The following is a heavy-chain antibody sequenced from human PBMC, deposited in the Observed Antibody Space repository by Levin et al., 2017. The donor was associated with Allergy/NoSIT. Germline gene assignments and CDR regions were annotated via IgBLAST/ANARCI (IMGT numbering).Heavy chain of an antibody. V-gene: IGHV5-51*01. D-gene: IGHD3-22*01. Sequence: GGSLRLSCKGSGSSFTSYWIGWVRQMPGKGLEWMGIIYPGDSDTRYSPSFQGQVTISADKSISTAYLQWSSLKASDTAMYYCARRGIVVGKMGHDAFDIWGQGTMVTVSS. CDR1: GSSFTSYW. CDR2: IYPGDSDT. CDR3: ARRGIVVGKMGHDAFDI. J-gene: IGHJ3*02.